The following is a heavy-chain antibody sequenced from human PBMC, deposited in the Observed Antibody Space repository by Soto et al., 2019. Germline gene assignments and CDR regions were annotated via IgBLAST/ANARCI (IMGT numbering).Heavy chain of an antibody. J-gene: IGHJ6*02. D-gene: IGHD2-8*01. Sequence: QVQLEQSGAEVKKPGSSVKVSCKASGGTFRTAAISWVQQAPGQGLEWMGGIMPVFRTPDYAQKFQGRVTITADESTNTAYMELSGLRSDDTAVYYCARDNDRPQLGGNYYYILDVWGQGTTITVSS. CDR1: GGTFRTAA. CDR3: ARDNDRPQLGGNYYYILDV. CDR2: IMPVFRTP. V-gene: IGHV1-69*12.